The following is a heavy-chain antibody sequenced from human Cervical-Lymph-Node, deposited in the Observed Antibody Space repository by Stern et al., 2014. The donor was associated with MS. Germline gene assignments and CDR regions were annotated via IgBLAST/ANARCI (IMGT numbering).Heavy chain of an antibody. V-gene: IGHV4-59*01. J-gene: IGHJ4*02. CDR1: GGSISTYY. Sequence: QLQLQESGPGLVKPSATLSLTCTVSGGSISTYYWSWIRQSPEKGLEWIGYIFYKGRTNYNPSLKSRVTISVDTSINQFSLNVSSVTAADTAVYYCARGRGISRVSDSWGQGTRVTVSS. CDR2: IFYKGRT. D-gene: IGHD2/OR15-2a*01. CDR3: ARGRGISRVSDS.